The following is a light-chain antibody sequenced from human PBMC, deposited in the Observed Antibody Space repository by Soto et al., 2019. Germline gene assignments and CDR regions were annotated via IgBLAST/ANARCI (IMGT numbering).Light chain of an antibody. CDR3: QHYDGSPRT. Sequence: ETVLTQSPGTVSLSPGERATLSCTTSQTVNSDYLAWYQQKPGQAHRLLIYGVFNRATGIPDRFSGSGSGTYFTLTISGLEPEDSAVYYCQHYDGSPRTFGQGTNLEI. CDR2: GVF. V-gene: IGKV3-20*01. CDR1: QTVNSDY. J-gene: IGKJ2*01.